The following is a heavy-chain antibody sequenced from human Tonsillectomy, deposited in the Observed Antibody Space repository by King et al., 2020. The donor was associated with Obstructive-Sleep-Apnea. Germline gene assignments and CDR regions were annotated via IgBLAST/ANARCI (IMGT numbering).Heavy chain of an antibody. Sequence: VQLVESGGGLVQPGGSLRLSCAASGLTFSSYAMSWVRQALGKGLGWVSSVSDSGGSTDYADSVRGRFTISRDNSKNTLFLQMNSLRAEDTAVYYCAPLLEWLDSAPFDYWGQGTLVTVSS. D-gene: IGHD3-3*01. CDR3: APLLEWLDSAPFDY. CDR1: GLTFSSYA. V-gene: IGHV3-23*04. CDR2: VSDSGGST. J-gene: IGHJ4*02.